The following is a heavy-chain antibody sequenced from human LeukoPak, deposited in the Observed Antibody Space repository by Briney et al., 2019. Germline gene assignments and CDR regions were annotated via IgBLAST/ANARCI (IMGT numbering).Heavy chain of an antibody. Sequence: ASVKVSCKASGYTFTGFYMHWVRQAPGQGLDWMGRINPNSGGANYAQKFQGRVTMTRDTSITTVYMELSRLGSNDTAVYYCAKAGAAAGRGSFYYYMVVWGKGTTVTVSS. CDR2: INPNSGGA. V-gene: IGHV1-2*06. J-gene: IGHJ6*03. CDR3: AKAGAAAGRGSFYYYMVV. D-gene: IGHD6-25*01. CDR1: GYTFTGFY.